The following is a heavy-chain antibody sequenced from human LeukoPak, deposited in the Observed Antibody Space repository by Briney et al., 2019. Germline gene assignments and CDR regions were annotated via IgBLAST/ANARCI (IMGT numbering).Heavy chain of an antibody. V-gene: IGHV1-18*01. CDR3: ARVRIEAAGRGLDY. Sequence: ASVKVSCKASGYTFTSYGISWVRQAPGQALEWMGWVSPYSGDTNYAQNFEGRVTMTRDTSMSTAFMELSRLTSDDTAVYYCARVRIEAAGRGLDYWGQGTLVTVSS. CDR2: VSPYSGDT. CDR1: GYTFTSYG. D-gene: IGHD6-13*01. J-gene: IGHJ4*02.